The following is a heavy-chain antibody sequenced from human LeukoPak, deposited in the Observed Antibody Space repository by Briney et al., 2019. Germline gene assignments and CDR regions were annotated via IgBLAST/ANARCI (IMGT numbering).Heavy chain of an antibody. CDR3: TIGSGTYRGAFDI. CDR2: ISWNSGSI. J-gene: IGHJ3*02. CDR1: GFTFDDYA. Sequence: GGSLRLSCAASGFTFDDYAMHWVRQAPGKGLEWVSGISWNSGSIGYADSVKGRFTISRDNAKNSLYLQMSSLRAEDMALYYCTIGSGTYRGAFDIWGQGTMVTVSS. V-gene: IGHV3-9*03. D-gene: IGHD1-26*01.